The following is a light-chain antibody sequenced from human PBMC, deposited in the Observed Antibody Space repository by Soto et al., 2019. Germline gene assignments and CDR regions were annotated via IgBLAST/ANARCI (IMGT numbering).Light chain of an antibody. V-gene: IGKV1-5*01. CDR3: QQYNSYWT. J-gene: IGKJ1*01. CDR2: DAS. CDR1: QSISSW. Sequence: DIQMTQSPSTLSASVGDRVTITCRASQSISSWLAWYQQKPGKAPKLLIYDASSLESGVPSRFSGSGSGTEFTITISSLQPDDFATYYCQQYNSYWTFGQGTKVEFK.